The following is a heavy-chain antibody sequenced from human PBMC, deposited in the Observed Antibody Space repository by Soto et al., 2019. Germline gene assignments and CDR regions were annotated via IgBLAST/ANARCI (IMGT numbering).Heavy chain of an antibody. Sequence: QVQLQESGPGLVKPSQTLSLTCTVSGGSISSGGYYWSWIRQHPGKGLEWIGYIYYSGSTYYNPSHKSRITISIDTSKNQFSLKLSSVTAGDTAVYYCARDRGIAAYYYSGMDVWGQGTTVTVSS. J-gene: IGHJ6*02. V-gene: IGHV4-31*03. D-gene: IGHD6-13*01. CDR1: GGSISSGGYY. CDR2: IYYSGST. CDR3: ARDRGIAAYYYSGMDV.